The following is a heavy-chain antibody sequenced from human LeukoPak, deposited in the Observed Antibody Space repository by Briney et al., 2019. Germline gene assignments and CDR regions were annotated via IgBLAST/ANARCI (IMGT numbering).Heavy chain of an antibody. CDR1: GYTFTSYG. V-gene: IGHV1-18*01. J-gene: IGHJ4*02. D-gene: IGHD3-3*01. CDR2: ISAYNGNT. CDR3: ARIAYDFWSGALGY. Sequence: ASVKVSCKASGYTFTSYGISWVRQAPGQGLEWMGWISAYNGNTNYAQKLRGRVTMTTDTSTSTAYMELRSLRSDDTAVYYCARIAYDFWSGALGYWGQGTLVTVSS.